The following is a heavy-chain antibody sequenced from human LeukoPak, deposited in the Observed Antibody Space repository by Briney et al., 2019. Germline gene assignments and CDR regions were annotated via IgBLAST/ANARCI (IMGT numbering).Heavy chain of an antibody. CDR2: IYHRGSA. CDR1: GYSISNGYY. V-gene: IGHV4-38-2*02. D-gene: IGHD3-3*01. Sequence: SETLSLTCTVSGYSISNGYYWGWIRQSPGKGLEWLGSIYHRGSAYYNPSLKSRVTISLDRSKKQFSLRSTSVTAADTAVYFCARGAEYYAFWRGYAGYSDYWGQGISVTVSS. J-gene: IGHJ4*02. CDR3: ARGAEYYAFWRGYAGYSDY.